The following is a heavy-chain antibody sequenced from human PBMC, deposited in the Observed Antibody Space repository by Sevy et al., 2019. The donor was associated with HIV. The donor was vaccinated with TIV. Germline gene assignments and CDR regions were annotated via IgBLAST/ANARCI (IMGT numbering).Heavy chain of an antibody. D-gene: IGHD1-26*01. CDR3: ARGQWEHPF. CDR1: GGSLRGYY. V-gene: IGHV4-34*01. J-gene: IGHJ4*02. Sequence: SETLSLTCAVYGGSLRGYYWRWIRQPPGKGLEWVGEIMPSGITNYNPSLKSRVSISIDTSKNQFSLKVNSVTAADTAIYYCARGQWEHPFWGQGTQVTVSS. CDR2: IMPSGIT.